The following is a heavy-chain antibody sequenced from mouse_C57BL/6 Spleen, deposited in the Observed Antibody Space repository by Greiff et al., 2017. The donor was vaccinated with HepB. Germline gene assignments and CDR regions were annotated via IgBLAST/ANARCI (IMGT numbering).Heavy chain of an antibody. J-gene: IGHJ2*01. Sequence: VQLQESGPGLVAPSQSLSITCTVSGFSLTSYGVHWVRQPPGKGLEWLVVIWSDGSTTYNSALKSRLSISKDNSKSQVFLKMNSLQTDDTAMYYCARHAWGDSYYFDYWGQGTTLTVSS. CDR2: IWSDGST. D-gene: IGHD2-13*01. CDR3: ARHAWGDSYYFDY. CDR1: GFSLTSYG. V-gene: IGHV2-6-1*01.